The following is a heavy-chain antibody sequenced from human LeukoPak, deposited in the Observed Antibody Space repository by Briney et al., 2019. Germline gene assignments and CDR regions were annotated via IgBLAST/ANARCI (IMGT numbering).Heavy chain of an antibody. V-gene: IGHV3-21*01. J-gene: IGHJ3*02. Sequence: GGSLRLSCAASGFTFSSYSVNWVRQAPGKGLEWVSSISSSSSYIYYADPVKGRFTISRDNAKNSLYLQMNSLRAEDTAVYYCARDLSGYDAFDIWGQGTMVTVSS. CDR3: ARDLSGYDAFDI. CDR1: GFTFSSYS. D-gene: IGHD3-22*01. CDR2: ISSSSSYI.